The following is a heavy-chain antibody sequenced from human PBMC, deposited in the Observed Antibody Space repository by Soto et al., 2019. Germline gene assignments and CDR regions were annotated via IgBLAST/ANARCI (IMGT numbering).Heavy chain of an antibody. CDR3: AKASGDFWSGYYLGIVVDY. CDR1: GFTFSSYA. J-gene: IGHJ4*02. CDR2: ISGSGGST. V-gene: IGHV3-23*01. Sequence: PGGSLRLSCAASGFTFSSYAMSWVRQAPGKGLEWVSAISGSGGSTYYADSVKGRFTISRDNSKNTLYLQMNSLRAEDTAVYYCAKASGDFWSGYYLGIVVDYWGQGTLVTVSS. D-gene: IGHD3-3*01.